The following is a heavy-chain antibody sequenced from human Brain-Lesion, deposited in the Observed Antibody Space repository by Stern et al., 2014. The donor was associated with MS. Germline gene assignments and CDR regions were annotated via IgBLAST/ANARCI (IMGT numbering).Heavy chain of an antibody. CDR3: ARRGDSSSSGFDY. V-gene: IGHV5-51*01. CDR1: GYRFTSNW. Sequence: VQLVESGAEVKKPGESLKISCKGSGYRFTSNWIGWVRQMPGKGLEWMGTIWPGDSDTRSSPSFQGQVPISPDKSISTAYLQWSSLQASDTAMYYCARRGDSSSSGFDYWGQGTLVIVSS. D-gene: IGHD6-6*01. CDR2: IWPGDSDT. J-gene: IGHJ4*02.